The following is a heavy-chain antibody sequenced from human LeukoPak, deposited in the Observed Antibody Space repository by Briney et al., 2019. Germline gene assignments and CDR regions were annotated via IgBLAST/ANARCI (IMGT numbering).Heavy chain of an antibody. V-gene: IGHV1-18*01. J-gene: IGHJ5*02. CDR2: VSPYNGNT. CDR3: ADWSEGGFVT. Sequence: ASVKVSCKASGYTYTNYGITWVRQAPGQGLGWRGWVSPYNGNTKNAQKPQDRVTTTTHTTTTRTSWELRTLACDDTAVYCCADWSEGGFVTSGQGTLVTVSS. CDR1: GYTYTNYG. D-gene: IGHD1-1*01.